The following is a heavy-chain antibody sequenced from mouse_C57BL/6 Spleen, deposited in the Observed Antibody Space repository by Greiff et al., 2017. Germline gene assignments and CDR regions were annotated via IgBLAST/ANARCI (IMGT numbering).Heavy chain of an antibody. J-gene: IGHJ3*01. CDR3: ARKRYSNYGAWFAY. D-gene: IGHD2-5*01. CDR2: IWSGGST. Sequence: QVQLKESGPGLVQPSQSLSITCTVSGFSLTSYGVHWVRQSPGKGLEWLGVIWSGGSTDYNAAFISRLSISKDNSKSQVFFKMNSLQADDTAIYYCARKRYSNYGAWFAYWGQGTLVTVSA. V-gene: IGHV2-2*01. CDR1: GFSLTSYG.